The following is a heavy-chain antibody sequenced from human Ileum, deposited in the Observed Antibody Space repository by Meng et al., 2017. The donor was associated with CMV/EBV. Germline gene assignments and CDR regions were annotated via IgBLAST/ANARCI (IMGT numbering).Heavy chain of an antibody. Sequence: QVHLLQSGAEVKKPXASVKISCKTSGYTFTDHKIGWVRQAPGQGLEWVGWISLGNGQTVYGHKVQGRVTVTTDTSTSTAYMELRSLRSDDTAMYYCARDVWGFDYWGQGTLGTVSS. CDR3: ARDVWGFDY. J-gene: IGHJ4*02. D-gene: IGHD7-27*01. CDR2: ISLGNGQT. V-gene: IGHV1-18*04. CDR1: GYTFTDHK.